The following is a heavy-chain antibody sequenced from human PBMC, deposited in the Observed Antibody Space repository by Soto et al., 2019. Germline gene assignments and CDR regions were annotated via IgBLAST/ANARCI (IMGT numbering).Heavy chain of an antibody. J-gene: IGHJ4*02. CDR2: VSIGGST. CDR1: GFTFSSYA. CDR3: AKRRGAGGHFDY. Sequence: DVQLLESGGGLVQPEGSLRLSCAASGFTFSSYAMGWVRQGPGKGLEWVAVVSIGGSTHYEDSVRCRFTISRDNSKNTLSLQMNSLTAEDTAVYFCAKRRGAGGHFDYWGQGALVTVSS. V-gene: IGHV3-23*01. D-gene: IGHD2-15*01.